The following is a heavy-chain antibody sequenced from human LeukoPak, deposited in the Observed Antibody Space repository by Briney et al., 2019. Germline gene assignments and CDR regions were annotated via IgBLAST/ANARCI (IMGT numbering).Heavy chain of an antibody. D-gene: IGHD1-1*01. V-gene: IGHV3-30*02. J-gene: IGHJ4*02. CDR2: IRYDGSDK. Sequence: PGGSLRLSCAASGFTLRGYGMQWVRQAPGKGVEGVAFIRYDGSDKYYADSVKGRFTISRENSEKTLYMQINRLRDEDTAVYYCAKDTPTTGYHLYSWGQGTLVTVSS. CDR3: AKDTPTTGYHLYS. CDR1: GFTLRGYG.